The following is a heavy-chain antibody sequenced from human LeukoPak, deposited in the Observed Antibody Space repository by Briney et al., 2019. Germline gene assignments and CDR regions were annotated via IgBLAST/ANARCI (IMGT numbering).Heavy chain of an antibody. Sequence: ASVKVSCKASGYTFTSYYMHWVRQAPGQGLEWMGIINPSGGSTSYAQKLQGRVTMTTDTSTSTAYMELRSLRSDDTAVYYCARGVAPYSSEIGYWGQGTLVTVSS. CDR1: GYTFTSYY. CDR2: INPSGGST. CDR3: ARGVAPYSSEIGY. V-gene: IGHV1-46*01. D-gene: IGHD6-19*01. J-gene: IGHJ4*02.